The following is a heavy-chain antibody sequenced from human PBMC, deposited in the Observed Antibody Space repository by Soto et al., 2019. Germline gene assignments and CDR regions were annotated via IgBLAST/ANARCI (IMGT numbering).Heavy chain of an antibody. CDR3: ARRCGSAIDY. CDR1: GGTISSWY. CDR2: IYYSGST. Sequence: ETLSLTCTVSGGTISSWYWSWIRQPPGKGLEWIGYIYYSGSTNCNPSLKSRVTISVDTSKNQFSLKLSSVTAADTAVYYCARRCGSAIDYRAQRTLVTGSS. D-gene: IGHD1-26*01. J-gene: IGHJ4*02. V-gene: IGHV4-59*08.